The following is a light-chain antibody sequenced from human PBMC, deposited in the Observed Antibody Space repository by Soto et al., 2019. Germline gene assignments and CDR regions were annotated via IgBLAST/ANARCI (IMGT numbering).Light chain of an antibody. V-gene: IGKV1-9*01. J-gene: IGKJ1*01. CDR2: AAS. CDR1: QGISSY. Sequence: IQLTQSPSSLSASVGDRVTITCRASQGISSYLAWYQQKPGKAPKLLIYAASTLQSGVPSRFSGSGSGTEFTLTIISLHPEDFATYYCQQLNSYPRTFGQGTKVEIK. CDR3: QQLNSYPRT.